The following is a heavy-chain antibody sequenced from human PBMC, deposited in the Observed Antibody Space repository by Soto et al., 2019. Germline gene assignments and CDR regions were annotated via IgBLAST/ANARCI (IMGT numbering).Heavy chain of an antibody. CDR2: INSNGGST. V-gene: IGHV3-64*04. CDR1: GFTFRTYT. CDR3: ARAVGDYAWSDP. Sequence: PGGSLRLSCSASGFTFRTYTMHWVRQAPGKGLEYVSTINSNGGSTYYADSVKGRFTISRDNSKNTLYLQMNSLRTEDTALYYCARAVGDYAWSDPWGQETLVTVSS. D-gene: IGHD4-17*01. J-gene: IGHJ5*02.